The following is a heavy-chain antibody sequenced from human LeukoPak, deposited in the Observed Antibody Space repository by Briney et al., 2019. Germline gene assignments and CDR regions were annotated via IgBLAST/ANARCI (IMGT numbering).Heavy chain of an antibody. D-gene: IGHD2-8*02. V-gene: IGHV3-21*01. J-gene: IGHJ4*02. CDR2: ISTNSAFI. CDR1: GFTFINYS. Sequence: GGSLRPPCTASGFTFINYSMNWVRQAPGKGLEWVSSISTNSAFIYYADSVRGRFTISRDNTKNSLYLQMDSLTADDTAVYFCACLLGPSDYWGQGTLVTVSS. CDR3: ACLLGPSDY.